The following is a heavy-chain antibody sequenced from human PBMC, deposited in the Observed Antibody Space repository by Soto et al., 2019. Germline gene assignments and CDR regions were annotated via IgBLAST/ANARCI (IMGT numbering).Heavy chain of an antibody. CDR1: GFDFTYYA. CDR2: MSSDGSKI. J-gene: IGHJ4*02. V-gene: IGHV3-30*18. Sequence: QVQLVESGGGAVQPGESLRLSCVASGFDFTYYAMHWVRQAPGKGLESVAVMSSDGSKIHHTDSVKGRFTISRDNSKDTLYLRMHSLRNEDTAVYFCAKDEGVGGTLGLFDYWGQGTLVSVSS. D-gene: IGHD1-26*01. CDR3: AKDEGVGGTLGLFDY.